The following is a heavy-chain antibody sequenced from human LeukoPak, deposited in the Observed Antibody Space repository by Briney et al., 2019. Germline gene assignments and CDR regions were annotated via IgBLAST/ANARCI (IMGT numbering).Heavy chain of an antibody. Sequence: GGSLRLSCAASGFTFSDYYMSWIRQAPGRGLEWVSYISSSGSTIYYADSVKGRFTISRDNAKNSLYLQMNSLRAEDTAVYYCAIRVGGYSSGQPELGGQGTLVTVSS. CDR1: GFTFSDYY. CDR3: AIRVGGYSSGQPEL. CDR2: ISSSGSTI. V-gene: IGHV3-11*01. J-gene: IGHJ4*02. D-gene: IGHD6-19*01.